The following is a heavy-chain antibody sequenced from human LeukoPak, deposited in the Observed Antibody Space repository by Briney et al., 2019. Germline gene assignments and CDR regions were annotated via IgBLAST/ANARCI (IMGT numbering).Heavy chain of an antibody. Sequence: GASVKVSCKASGYTFTSYYMHWVRQAPGQGLEWMEIINPSGGSTSYAQKFQGRVTMTRDTSTSTVYMELSSLRSEDTAVYYCARDLPTYYYDSSGYYSPYYYYGMDVWGQGTTVTVSS. V-gene: IGHV1-46*01. CDR3: ARDLPTYYYDSSGYYSPYYYYGMDV. CDR2: INPSGGST. CDR1: GYTFTSYY. J-gene: IGHJ6*02. D-gene: IGHD3-22*01.